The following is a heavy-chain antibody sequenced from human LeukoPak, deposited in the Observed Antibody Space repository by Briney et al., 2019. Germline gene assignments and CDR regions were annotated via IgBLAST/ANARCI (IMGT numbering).Heavy chain of an antibody. CDR1: GSSLTTYTH. CDR3: VNSKSNYEAVS. J-gene: IGHJ5*02. CDR2: IHHTGNT. V-gene: IGHV4-38-2*02. D-gene: IGHD3-22*01. Sequence: SETLSLTCTVSGSSLTTYTHWGWIRPSPGKGLEWIASIHHTGNTYYNPSLESRVTISIDTSKNQFSLEVRSVTAADTAFYFCVNSKSNYEAVSWGPGTLVTVSS.